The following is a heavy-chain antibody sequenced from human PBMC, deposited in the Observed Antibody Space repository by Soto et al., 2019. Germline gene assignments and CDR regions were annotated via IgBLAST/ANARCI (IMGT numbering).Heavy chain of an antibody. J-gene: IGHJ5*02. V-gene: IGHV4-30-2*01. Sequence: QLQLQESGSGLVKPSQTLSLTCAVSGGSISSGGYSWSWIRQPPGKGLEWIGYIYHSGSTYYNPTLKSRGTTAVARSKNQFSLKLGSVTAADSAVYYCAGVRGPYCGGECYPPTPNWFDPWGQGTLVTVSS. CDR3: AGVRGPYCGGECYPPTPNWFDP. CDR2: IYHSGST. D-gene: IGHD2-21*01. CDR1: GGSISSGGYS.